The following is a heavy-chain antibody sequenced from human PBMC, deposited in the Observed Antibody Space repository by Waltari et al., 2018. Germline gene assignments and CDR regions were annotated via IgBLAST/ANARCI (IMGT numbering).Heavy chain of an antibody. CDR2: TXYRSKWYS. D-gene: IGHD3-3*01. V-gene: IGHV6-1*01. CDR1: GDSVSSNSAA. Sequence: QVQLQQSGPGLVXPSQTLSLTCAISGDSVSSNSAAWDWIRQSPSRGLEWLGRTXYRSKWYSHYAXSXKSRMTIXADTSKNEFSLQLTSVXXEDTGLYFCARTTITVFGVVVGALDNWGPGTLVTVSS. J-gene: IGHJ4*02. CDR3: ARTTITVFGVVVGALDN.